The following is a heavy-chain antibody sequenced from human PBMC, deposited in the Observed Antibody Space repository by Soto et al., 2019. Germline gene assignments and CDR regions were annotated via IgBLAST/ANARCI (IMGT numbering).Heavy chain of an antibody. D-gene: IGHD7-27*01. J-gene: IGHJ3*02. Sequence: QVQLVESGGGVVQPGRSLRLSCAASGFTFSFYGMHWVRQAPGKGLEWVAVISYDGSNKYYADSGKGRFTISRDNSKNTLYLQMNSLRAEDTAVYYCAKDLGHGGRGAFDIWGQGTMVTVSS. CDR3: AKDLGHGGRGAFDI. CDR2: ISYDGSNK. V-gene: IGHV3-30*18. CDR1: GFTFSFYG.